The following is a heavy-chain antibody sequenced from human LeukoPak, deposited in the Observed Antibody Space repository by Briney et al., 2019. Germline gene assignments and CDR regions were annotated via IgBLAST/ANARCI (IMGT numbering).Heavy chain of an antibody. CDR2: ISGSGTNT. CDR1: GFTFSSYA. D-gene: IGHD2-15*01. CDR3: AAEEYCSGGSCYSVELDY. J-gene: IGHJ4*02. Sequence: PAGESLRLSCAASGFTFSSYAMSWVRQAPGKGLEWVSAISGSGTNTYYADSVKGRFTISRDNSKNTLCLQMNSLRAEDTAVYYCAAEEYCSGGSCYSVELDYWGQGTLVTVSS. V-gene: IGHV3-23*01.